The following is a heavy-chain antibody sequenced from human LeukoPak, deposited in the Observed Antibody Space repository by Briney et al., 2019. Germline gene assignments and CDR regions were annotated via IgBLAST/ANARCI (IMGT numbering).Heavy chain of an antibody. D-gene: IGHD2-2*01. CDR2: IYYSGTT. Sequence: SETLSLTCTVSGGSISSSSYYWGWVRQPPGKGLEWIGSIYYSGTTYYNPSLKSRVTIFVDTSKNQFSLKLSSVTAAETAIYYCARSVFLMIDAYDFWGQGTLVAVSS. J-gene: IGHJ4*02. CDR3: ARSVFLMIDAYDF. CDR1: GGSISSSSYY. V-gene: IGHV4-39*01.